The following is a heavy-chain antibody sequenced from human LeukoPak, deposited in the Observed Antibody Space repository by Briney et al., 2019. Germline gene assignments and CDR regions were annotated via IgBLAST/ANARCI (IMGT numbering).Heavy chain of an antibody. D-gene: IGHD5-18*01. Sequence: TGGSLRLSRAASGFTFSNHGMHWVRQAPGKGLEWVAFIRYDGTDKYYADSVKGRFTISRDNSENTVSLQLNSLRAEDTAVYYCGKGLAYTYPYSGNMDVWGKGTTVTISS. V-gene: IGHV3-30*02. J-gene: IGHJ6*03. CDR1: GFTFSNHG. CDR3: GKGLAYTYPYSGNMDV. CDR2: IRYDGTDK.